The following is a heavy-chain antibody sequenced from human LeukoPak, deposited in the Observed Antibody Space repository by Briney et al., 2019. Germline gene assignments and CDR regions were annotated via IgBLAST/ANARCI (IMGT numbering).Heavy chain of an antibody. J-gene: IGHJ4*02. CDR3: ARETGGRSYYYDSSGQLDY. D-gene: IGHD3-22*01. Sequence: GGSLRLSCAASGFTVSSNYMSWVRQAPGKGLEWVSVIYSGGSTYYADSVKGRFTISRDNSKNTLYLQMNSLRAEDTAVYYCARETGGRSYYYDSSGQLDYWGQGTLVTVSS. CDR1: GFTVSSNY. CDR2: IYSGGST. V-gene: IGHV3-66*01.